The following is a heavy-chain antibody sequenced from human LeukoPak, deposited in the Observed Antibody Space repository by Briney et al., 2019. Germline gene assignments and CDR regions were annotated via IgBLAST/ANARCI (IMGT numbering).Heavy chain of an antibody. J-gene: IGHJ6*04. CDR1: GGTFSSYA. D-gene: IGHD2-15*01. Sequence: ASVKVSCKASGGTFSSYAISWVRQAPGQGLEWMGGIIHIFGTANYAQKFQGRVTITADESTSTAYMELSSLRSEDTAVYYCARGLGYCSGGSFYGDYYYGMDVWGKGTTVTVSS. CDR3: ARGLGYCSGGSFYGDYYYGMDV. CDR2: IIHIFGTA. V-gene: IGHV1-69*13.